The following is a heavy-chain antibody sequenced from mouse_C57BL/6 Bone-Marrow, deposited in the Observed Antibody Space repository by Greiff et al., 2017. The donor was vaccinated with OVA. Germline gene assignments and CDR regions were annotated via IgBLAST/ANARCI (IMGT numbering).Heavy chain of an antibody. Sequence: QVQLQQPGAELVKPGASVKLSCTASGYTFNSSGMQWVKQRPGQGLEWIGEIDPSDSYTNYNQKFKGKATSTVDTSSSTAYMQLSSLTSEDSAVYYCAREGYYYGSSGAYWGQGTLVTVSA. CDR1: GYTFNSSG. J-gene: IGHJ3*01. D-gene: IGHD1-1*01. V-gene: IGHV1-50*01. CDR2: IDPSDSYT. CDR3: AREGYYYGSSGAY.